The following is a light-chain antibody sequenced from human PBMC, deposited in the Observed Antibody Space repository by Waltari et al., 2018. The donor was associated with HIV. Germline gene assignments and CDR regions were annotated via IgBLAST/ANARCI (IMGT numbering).Light chain of an antibody. Sequence: QSVLTQPPSVSGTPGQKVTISCSGGSSNIGSNPVNWYQQLPGTAPKLLIYSNNQRSSGVPDRFSGSKSGTSASLAISGLQSDDETDYYCAVRDDRLNGVLFGGGTRLTVL. CDR1: SSNIGSNP. CDR3: AVRDDRLNGVL. J-gene: IGLJ2*01. CDR2: SNN. V-gene: IGLV1-44*01.